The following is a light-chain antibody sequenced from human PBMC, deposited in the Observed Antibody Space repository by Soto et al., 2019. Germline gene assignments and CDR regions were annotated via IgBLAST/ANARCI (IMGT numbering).Light chain of an antibody. V-gene: IGKV4-1*01. J-gene: IGKJ1*01. Sequence: DIVMTQSPDSLSVSLGERATINCKSIQTVLYSSNNKNHLAWYQQRPGQPPKLLFSWASTRESRVPDRFSASRSGTDLTRTIGSLQAEDVAVYYCHQYYSTPRTFGQGTKVEIK. CDR1: QTVLYSSNNKNH. CDR2: WAS. CDR3: HQYYSTPRT.